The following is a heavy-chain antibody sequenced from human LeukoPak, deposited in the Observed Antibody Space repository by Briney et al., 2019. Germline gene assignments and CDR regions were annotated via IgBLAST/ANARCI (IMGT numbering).Heavy chain of an antibody. CDR1: GFTFNIYA. CDR3: AKDTGGGITMIVVVTFGPYYFDY. CDR2: ISGSGGST. V-gene: IGHV3-23*01. D-gene: IGHD3-22*01. J-gene: IGHJ4*02. Sequence: GGSLRLSCAASGFTFNIYAMSWVRQAPGKGLEWVSAISGSGGSTYYADSVKGRFTISRDNSKNTLYLQMNSLRAEDTAVYYCAKDTGGGITMIVVVTFGPYYFDYWGQGTLVTVSS.